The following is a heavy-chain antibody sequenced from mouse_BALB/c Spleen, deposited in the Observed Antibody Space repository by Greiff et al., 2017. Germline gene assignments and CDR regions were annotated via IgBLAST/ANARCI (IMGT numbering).Heavy chain of an antibody. V-gene: IGHV5-6-5*01. CDR2: ISSGGST. CDR3: ARDSGSSFLDY. J-gene: IGHJ2*01. Sequence: EVQLVESGGGLVKPGGSLKLSCAASGFTFSSYAMSWVRQTPEKRLEWVASISSGGSTYYPDSVKGRFTISRDNARNILYLQMSSLRSEDTAMYYCARDSGSSFLDYWGQGTTLTVSS. D-gene: IGHD1-1*01. CDR1: GFTFSSYA.